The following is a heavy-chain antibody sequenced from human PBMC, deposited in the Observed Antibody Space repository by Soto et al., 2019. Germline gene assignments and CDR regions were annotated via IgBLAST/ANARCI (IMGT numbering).Heavy chain of an antibody. V-gene: IGHV3-48*02. Sequence: EVQLVESGGGLVQPGGSLRLSCAASGFTFSSYSMNWVRQAPGKGLEWVSYISSSSSTIYYADYLKGRFTISRDNAKNSLYLQMNSLRDEDTAVYYCASEYDYGDLNYYYYGMDVWGQGTTVTVSS. CDR3: ASEYDYGDLNYYYYGMDV. CDR2: ISSSSSTI. J-gene: IGHJ6*02. D-gene: IGHD4-17*01. CDR1: GFTFSSYS.